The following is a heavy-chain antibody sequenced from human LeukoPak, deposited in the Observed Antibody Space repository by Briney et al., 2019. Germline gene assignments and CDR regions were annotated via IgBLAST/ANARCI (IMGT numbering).Heavy chain of an antibody. Sequence: SETLSLTCTVSGDSNSNSIYYWGWIRQPPGKGLERIGSIYYSGSTYYNPSLKSRVTISVDTSKNQFSLKLSSVTAADTAVYYCARHRVYCSSTSCSRGYFDYWGQGTLVTVSS. CDR1: GDSNSNSIYY. D-gene: IGHD2-2*01. CDR3: ARHRVYCSSTSCSRGYFDY. J-gene: IGHJ4*02. CDR2: IYYSGST. V-gene: IGHV4-39*01.